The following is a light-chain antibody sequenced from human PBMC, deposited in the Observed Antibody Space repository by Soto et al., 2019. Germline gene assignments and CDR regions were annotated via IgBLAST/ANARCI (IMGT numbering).Light chain of an antibody. Sequence: EVVLTQSPGTLSLSPGERATLSCRTSQTVSSSFLAWYQQTPGQAPRLLIYDASIRATDIPDRFTGSGSGTDFTLTISRLEPEDFAVYYCQQYGSSPPITFGQGTLLEIK. CDR1: QTVSSSF. CDR3: QQYGSSPPIT. CDR2: DAS. V-gene: IGKV3-20*01. J-gene: IGKJ5*01.